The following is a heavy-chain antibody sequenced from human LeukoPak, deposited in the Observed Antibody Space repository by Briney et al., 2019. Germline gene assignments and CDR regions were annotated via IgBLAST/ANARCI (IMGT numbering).Heavy chain of an antibody. V-gene: IGHV3-21*01. CDR2: ISSSSSYI. CDR3: ARDFRPYSSGWYSDY. J-gene: IGHJ4*02. Sequence: GGSLRLSCAASGFTFSSYSMHWVRQSPGKGLEWVSSISSSSSYIYYTDSLKGRFTISRDNAKNSLYLQMNSLRAEDTAVYYCARDFRPYSSGWYSDYWGQGTLVTVSS. D-gene: IGHD6-19*01. CDR1: GFTFSSYS.